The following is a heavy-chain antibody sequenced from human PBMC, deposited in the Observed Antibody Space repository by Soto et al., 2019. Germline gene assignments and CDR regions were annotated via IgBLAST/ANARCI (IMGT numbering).Heavy chain of an antibody. CDR2: VKDGGHT. J-gene: IGHJ4*02. CDR3: ARGQEGVVATH. V-gene: IGHV4-34*01. CDR1: GGSLSGYY. D-gene: IGHD5-12*01. Sequence: QVQLQQWGAGLLKPSETLSLNCAVTGGSLSGYYWSWIRQPPGKGLEWIGEVKDGGHTNYSPSLRGRVTISSDTSNTQFSPRLHSVTAADTGVYYCARGQEGVVATHWDQGSLVTVSS.